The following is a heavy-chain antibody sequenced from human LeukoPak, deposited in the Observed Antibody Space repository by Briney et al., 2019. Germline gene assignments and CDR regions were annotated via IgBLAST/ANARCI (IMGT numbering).Heavy chain of an antibody. CDR3: AKGGCSSNTCYENF. CDR2: ISYDGSIK. J-gene: IGHJ4*02. V-gene: IGHV3-30*18. Sequence: PGGSPRLSCAASGFTFSDYGMHWVRQAPGKGLEWVAFISYDGSIKYYADSVKGRFTISRDNSKNTLFLQMNSLRAEDTAVYYCAKGGCSSNTCYENFWGPGTLVTVSS. D-gene: IGHD2-2*01. CDR1: GFTFSDYG.